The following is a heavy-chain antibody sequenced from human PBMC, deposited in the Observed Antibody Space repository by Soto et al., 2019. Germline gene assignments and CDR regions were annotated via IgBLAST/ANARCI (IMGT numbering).Heavy chain of an antibody. V-gene: IGHV1-69*13. CDR3: AKHSGSYLSYYYYGMDV. CDR2: IIPIFGTA. Sequence: GASVKVSCKASGGTFSSYAISWVRQAPGQGLEWMGGIIPIFGTANYAQKFQGRVTITADESTSTAYMELSSLRSEDTAVYYCAKHSGSYLSYYYYGMDVWGQGTTVTVSS. CDR1: GGTFSSYA. J-gene: IGHJ6*02. D-gene: IGHD1-26*01.